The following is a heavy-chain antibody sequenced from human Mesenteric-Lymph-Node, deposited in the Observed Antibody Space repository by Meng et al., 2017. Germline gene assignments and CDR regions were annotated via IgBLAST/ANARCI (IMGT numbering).Heavy chain of an antibody. CDR1: GGSVSNGNYY. V-gene: IGHV4-30-4*01. CDR3: AGLTFTNYFDP. D-gene: IGHD4/OR15-4a*01. Sequence: QVQLQESGPGLVKHSQTLSLTCTVSGGSVSNGNYYWSWIRQPPGKGLEWIGYIYYSGNTFYNPSLKSQVTISVDTSKNQFSLKLTSVTAADTAVYYCAGLTFTNYFDPWGQGTLVTVSS. J-gene: IGHJ5*02. CDR2: IYYSGNT.